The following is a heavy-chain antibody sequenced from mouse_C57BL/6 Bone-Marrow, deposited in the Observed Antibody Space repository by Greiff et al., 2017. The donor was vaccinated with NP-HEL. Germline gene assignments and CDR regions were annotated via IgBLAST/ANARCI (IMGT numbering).Heavy chain of an antibody. CDR1: GYTFTSYW. D-gene: IGHD1-1*01. V-gene: IGHV1-64*01. Sequence: VQLQQPGAELVKPGASVKLSCKASGYTFTSYWMHWVKQRPGQGLEWIGMIHPNSGSTNYNEKFKRKATLTVDKSSSTAYMQLSSLTSEDSAVYYCAREGDYYGSSYGYFDVWGTGTTVTVSS. CDR3: AREGDYYGSSYGYFDV. J-gene: IGHJ1*03. CDR2: IHPNSGST.